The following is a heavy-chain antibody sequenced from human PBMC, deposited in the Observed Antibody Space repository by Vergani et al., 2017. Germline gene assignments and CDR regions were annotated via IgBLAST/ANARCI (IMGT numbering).Heavy chain of an antibody. CDR1: GFTFSAYY. Sequence: QVQLLESGGGLVKPGGSLRLSCAASGFTFSAYYMSWIRQAPGKGLEWVSYISSSGSTINYADSVKGRFTISRANAKNTLYLQMHSLRAEDTAVYYCARGMVAVAGSDQFDYYYYGMDVWGQGTTVTVSS. D-gene: IGHD6-19*01. V-gene: IGHV3-11*01. J-gene: IGHJ6*02. CDR2: ISSSGSTI. CDR3: ARGMVAVAGSDQFDYYYYGMDV.